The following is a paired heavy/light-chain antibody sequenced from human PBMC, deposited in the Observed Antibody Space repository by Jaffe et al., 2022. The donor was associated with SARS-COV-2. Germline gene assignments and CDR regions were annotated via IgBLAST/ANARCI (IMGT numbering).Heavy chain of an antibody. CDR1: GFTFSSYA. J-gene: IGHJ5*02. CDR3: ATILLVVVAATSTVP. V-gene: IGHV3-30-3*01. Sequence: QVQLVESGGGVVQPGRSLRLSCAASGFTFSSYAMHWVRQAPGKGLEWVAVISYDGSNKYYADSVKGRFTISRDNSKNTLYLQMNSLRAEDTAVYYCATILLVVVAATSTVPWGHGTLVTVSS. CDR2: ISYDGSNK. D-gene: IGHD2-15*01.
Light chain of an antibody. CDR2: EDN. V-gene: IGLV6-57*01. CDR1: SGSIASNY. CDR3: QSYDSSNRVV. Sequence: NFMLTQPHSVSESPGKTVTISCTRSSGSIASNYVQWYQQRPGSSPTTVIYEDNQRPSGVPDRFSGSIDSSSNSASLTISGLKTEDEADYYCQSYDSSNRVVFGGGTKLTVL. J-gene: IGLJ2*01.